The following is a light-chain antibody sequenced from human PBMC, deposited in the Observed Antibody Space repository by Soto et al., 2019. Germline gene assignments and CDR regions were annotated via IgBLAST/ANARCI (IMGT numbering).Light chain of an antibody. CDR1: QSVSSSY. CDR2: GAS. J-gene: IGKJ2*01. V-gene: IGKV3-20*01. CDR3: QQYGRSPYN. Sequence: EIVLTQSPGTLSLSPGERATLSCRASQSVSSSYLAWYQQKPGQAPRLLIYGASSRATGIPDRFSGSGSGTDFTLTISRLEPEDFAVYYCQQYGRSPYNFGQGNKLEIK.